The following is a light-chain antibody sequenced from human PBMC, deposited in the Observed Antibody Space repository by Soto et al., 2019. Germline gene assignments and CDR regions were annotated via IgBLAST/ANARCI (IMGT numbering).Light chain of an antibody. CDR2: LGS. J-gene: IGKJ2*01. Sequence: DLVMTQSPLSLPVTPGEPASISCRSSQSLLHSNGYNYLDWYLQKPGQSPQLLLYLGSNRASGVPDRFSGSGSGTDFTLQITRVEAEDVGVYYYCMQALQTPLTFGQGTKLEIK. CDR1: QSLLHSNGYNY. CDR3: MQALQTPLT. V-gene: IGKV2-28*01.